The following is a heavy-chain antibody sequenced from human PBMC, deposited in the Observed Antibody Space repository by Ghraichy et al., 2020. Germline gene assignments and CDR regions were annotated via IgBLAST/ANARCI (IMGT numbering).Heavy chain of an antibody. V-gene: IGHV4-39*01. J-gene: IGHJ5*02. Sequence: SETLSLTCTVSGGSISSSRYYWGWIRQPPGKGLEWIGNIYYSGSTYYNPSLKSRVTISVDTSKNQFSLTLSSVTAADTAVYYCARLIVEVAANWYDPWGQGTVV. CDR1: GGSISSSRYY. D-gene: IGHD2-15*01. CDR3: ARLIVEVAANWYDP. CDR2: IYYSGST.